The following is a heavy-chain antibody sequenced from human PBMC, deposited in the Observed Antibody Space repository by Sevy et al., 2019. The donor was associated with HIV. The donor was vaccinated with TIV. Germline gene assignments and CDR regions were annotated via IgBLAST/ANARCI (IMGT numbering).Heavy chain of an antibody. J-gene: IGHJ3*01. D-gene: IGHD2-8*02. CDR3: AKATGGALPPEIQSCPDALDL. V-gene: IGHV3-23*01. CDR1: GFTFRSYA. CDR2: VSGTGSTT. Sequence: GGSLRLSCAASGFTFRSYAMNWVRQAPGKGLEWVLSVSGTGSTTYYADSVRGRFRISKDNSKNTPYLQMSRLRGEDTAVDYCAKATGGALPPEIQSCPDALDLWGQGTTVTVSS.